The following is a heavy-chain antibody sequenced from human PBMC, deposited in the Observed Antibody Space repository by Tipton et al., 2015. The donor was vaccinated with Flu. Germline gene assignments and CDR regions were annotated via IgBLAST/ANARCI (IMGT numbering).Heavy chain of an antibody. J-gene: IGHJ5*02. D-gene: IGHD4-17*01. CDR2: IYYSGST. CDR3: ARVGGQGYGDSSNWFDP. CDR1: GGSFNSGDYY. Sequence: TLSLTCTVSGGSFNSGDYYWSWIRQPPGKGPEWIGHIYYSGSTYYNPSLKSRLIMSVDTSKNHFSLKLSSVTAADTAVYYCARVGGQGYGDSSNWFDPWGQGTLVTVSS. V-gene: IGHV4-30-4*01.